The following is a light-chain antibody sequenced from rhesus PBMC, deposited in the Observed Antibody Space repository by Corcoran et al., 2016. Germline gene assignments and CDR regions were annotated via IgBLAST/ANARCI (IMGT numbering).Light chain of an antibody. CDR3: LQYSSSPFS. J-gene: IGKJ3*01. V-gene: IGKV1-22*01. CDR2: KAS. Sequence: DIQMTQSPSSLSASVGDTVTITCRASQSISSWLDWYQQKPGKAPKLLFYKASNLQSGVPSRFSGSGSGTDFTLPISSLQPEDFATYYCLQYSSSPFSFGPGTKLDIK. CDR1: QSISSW.